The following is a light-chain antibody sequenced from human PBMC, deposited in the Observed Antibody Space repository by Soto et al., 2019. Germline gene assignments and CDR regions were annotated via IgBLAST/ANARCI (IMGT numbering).Light chain of an antibody. CDR3: SSCTSSSTTYV. CDR1: SSDVGAYKY. CDR2: DVS. V-gene: IGLV2-14*03. Sequence: QSALTQPASVSGSPGQSITIACTGISSDVGAYKYVSWYQQHPGKAPKLMIYDVSHRPSGVSNRFSASKSGNTASLTISGLQAEDEANYYCSSCTSSSTTYVFGTGTKLTVL. J-gene: IGLJ1*01.